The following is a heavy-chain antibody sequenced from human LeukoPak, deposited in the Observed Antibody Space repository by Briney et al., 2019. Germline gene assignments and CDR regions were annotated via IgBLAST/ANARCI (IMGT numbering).Heavy chain of an antibody. CDR2: ISSSGSTT. CDR1: GFTFNNSA. V-gene: IGHV3-23*01. CDR3: ARVVATSDY. Sequence: PGESLRLSCAGSGFTFNNSAISWVRQAPGKGLEWVSSISSSGSTTNYADSVKGRFTISRDNSKNMLYFQMNSLGAEDTAVYYCARVVATSDYWGQGTLVTVSS. D-gene: IGHD5-12*01. J-gene: IGHJ4*02.